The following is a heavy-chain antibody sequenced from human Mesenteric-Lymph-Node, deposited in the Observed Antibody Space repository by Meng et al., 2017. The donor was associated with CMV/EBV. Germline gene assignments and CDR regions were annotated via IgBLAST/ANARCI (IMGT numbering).Heavy chain of an antibody. Sequence: SETLSLTCTVSGGSISSYYWSWIRQPPGKGLEWIGYINYSGSTNYNPSLKSRVTISVDTSKNQFSLKLISVPAADTAVYYCARNPYYYYGVDVWGQGTTVTVSS. CDR1: GGSISSYY. J-gene: IGHJ6*02. V-gene: IGHV4-59*01. CDR2: INYSGST. D-gene: IGHD1-14*01. CDR3: ARNPYYYYGVDV.